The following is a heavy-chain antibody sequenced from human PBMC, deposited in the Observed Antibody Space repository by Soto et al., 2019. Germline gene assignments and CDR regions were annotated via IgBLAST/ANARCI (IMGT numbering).Heavy chain of an antibody. Sequence: QVQLVESGGGVVQPGRSLRLSCAASGFTFSNYGMHWVRQAPGKGLEWVAAVSYDGTRTYYADSVKGRFTISKDKSKKTLYRQMSSLRAEDTAVYFCAKWGDQKTVDRWGQGTLVTVSS. CDR2: VSYDGTRT. J-gene: IGHJ5*02. V-gene: IGHV3-30*18. D-gene: IGHD3-10*01. CDR1: GFTFSNYG. CDR3: AKWGDQKTVDR.